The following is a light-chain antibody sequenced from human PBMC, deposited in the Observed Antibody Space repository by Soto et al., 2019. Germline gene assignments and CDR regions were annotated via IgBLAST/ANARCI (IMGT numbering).Light chain of an antibody. Sequence: EIVLTQSPATLSLSPGERATLSSRASQNINNYLGWYQQKPGQPPRLLIFDASNRATGFPARFSGRGSGTDFTLTISSLEPEDFAVYYCQQRSNWPLTFGGGTKVEIK. J-gene: IGKJ4*01. V-gene: IGKV3-11*01. CDR3: QQRSNWPLT. CDR2: DAS. CDR1: QNINNY.